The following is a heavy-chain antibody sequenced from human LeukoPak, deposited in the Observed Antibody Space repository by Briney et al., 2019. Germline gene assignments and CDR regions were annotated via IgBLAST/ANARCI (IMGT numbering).Heavy chain of an antibody. D-gene: IGHD3-16*01. Sequence: GGSLRLSCAASGFTFSSHWMSWVRQAPGKGLEWVSYISSSSSTIYYADSVKGRFTISRDNAKNSLYLQMNSLRAEDTAVYYCARVGGLPDYWGQGTLVTVSS. J-gene: IGHJ4*02. CDR2: ISSSSSTI. V-gene: IGHV3-48*01. CDR3: ARVGGLPDY. CDR1: GFTFSSHW.